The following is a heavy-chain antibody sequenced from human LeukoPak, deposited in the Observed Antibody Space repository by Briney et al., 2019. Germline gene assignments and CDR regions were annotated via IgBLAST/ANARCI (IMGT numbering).Heavy chain of an antibody. CDR1: GFTFSSYA. CDR2: ISGSGGST. V-gene: IGHV3-23*01. Sequence: GGSLRLSCAASGFTFSSYAMSWVRQAPGKGLEWVSAISGSGGSTYYADSVKGRFTISRDNSKNTLYLQMNSLRAEDTAVYYCAKSPIRGYSGYELGYYYYYYMDVWGKGTTVIVSS. CDR3: AKSPIRGYSGYELGYYYYYYMDV. D-gene: IGHD5-12*01. J-gene: IGHJ6*03.